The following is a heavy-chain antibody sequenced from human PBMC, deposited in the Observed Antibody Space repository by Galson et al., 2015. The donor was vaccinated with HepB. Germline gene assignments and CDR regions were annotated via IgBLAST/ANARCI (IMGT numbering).Heavy chain of an antibody. CDR2: ISYDGSNK. CDR1: GFTFSSYG. CDR3: AALSDSSSSKPHDY. D-gene: IGHD6-6*01. J-gene: IGHJ4*02. V-gene: IGHV3-30*03. Sequence: LSCAASGFTFSSYGMHWVRQAPGKGLEWVAVISYDGSNKYYADSVKGRFTISRDNSKNTLYLQMNSLRAEDTAVYYCAALSDSSSSKPHDYWGQGTLVTVSS.